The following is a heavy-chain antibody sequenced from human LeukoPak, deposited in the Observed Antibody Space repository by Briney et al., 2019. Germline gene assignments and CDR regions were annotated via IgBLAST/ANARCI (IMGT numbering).Heavy chain of an antibody. V-gene: IGHV3-21*01. Sequence: GGSLRLSCAASEFTFSSYSMNCVRQAPGEGLEWVSSISSGGSYIYYADSAKGRFTISRDNAKNSLYLQMNSLRDEDTAVYYCARGRQGSYLLISDDYWGQGTLVTVSS. CDR2: ISSGGSYI. CDR1: EFTFSSYS. D-gene: IGHD1-26*01. J-gene: IGHJ4*02. CDR3: ARGRQGSYLLISDDY.